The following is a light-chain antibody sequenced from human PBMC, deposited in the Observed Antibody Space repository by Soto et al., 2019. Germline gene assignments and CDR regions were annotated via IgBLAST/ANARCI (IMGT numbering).Light chain of an antibody. J-gene: IGLJ2*01. CDR1: SSNIGAGYG. V-gene: IGLV1-40*01. CDR2: DNN. Sequence: QSVLTQPPSVSGAPGQRVTTSCTGSSSNIGAGYGVSWYQQLPGTAPKLLIYDNNNRPSGVPDRLSGSKSGTSASLAITGLQAEDEADYYCQSYDSSLSVVVFGGGTKLTVL. CDR3: QSYDSSLSVVV.